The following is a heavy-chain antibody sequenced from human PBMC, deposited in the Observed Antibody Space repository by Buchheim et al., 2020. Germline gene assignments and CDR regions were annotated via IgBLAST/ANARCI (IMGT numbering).Heavy chain of an antibody. Sequence: QLQLQESGSGLVKPSQTLSLTCAVSGGSISSGGYSWSWIRQPPGKGLEWIGYIYHSGSTYYNPSLKSRVTISVDRSKNQFSLKLSTVTAADTAVYYCARVTPKYYDSSGYSRCSFHFDYWGQGTL. CDR3: ARVTPKYYDSSGYSRCSFHFDY. D-gene: IGHD3-22*01. V-gene: IGHV4-30-2*01. CDR2: IYHSGST. CDR1: GGSISSGGYS. J-gene: IGHJ4*02.